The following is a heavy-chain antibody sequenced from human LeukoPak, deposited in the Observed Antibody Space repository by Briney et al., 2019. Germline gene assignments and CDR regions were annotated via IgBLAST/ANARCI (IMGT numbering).Heavy chain of an antibody. V-gene: IGHV3-43*02. D-gene: IGHD6-19*01. Sequence: GGSMRLSCAASGFTFDDYAMHWLRQAPGKGLEWVSLISGDGGSTYYADSVEGRFTISRDNSKNSLYLQMNSLRTEDTALYYCAKAPRQWLVAFFDYWDQGTLVTVSS. CDR3: AKAPRQWLVAFFDY. J-gene: IGHJ4*02. CDR2: ISGDGGST. CDR1: GFTFDDYA.